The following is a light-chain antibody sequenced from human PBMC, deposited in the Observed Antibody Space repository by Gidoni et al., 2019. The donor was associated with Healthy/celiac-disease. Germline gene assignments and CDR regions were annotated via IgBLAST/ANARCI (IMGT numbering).Light chain of an antibody. J-gene: IGKJ2*01. V-gene: IGKV3-20*01. CDR2: GAS. CDR1: QSVSSSY. Sequence: VLTQSPRTLSLSPGERSTLSSRASQSVSSSYLAWYQQKPGQAPRLLIYGASSRATGIPDRFSGSGSGTDFTLTISRLEPEDFAVYYCQQYGSSTYTFGQGTKLEIK. CDR3: QQYGSSTYT.